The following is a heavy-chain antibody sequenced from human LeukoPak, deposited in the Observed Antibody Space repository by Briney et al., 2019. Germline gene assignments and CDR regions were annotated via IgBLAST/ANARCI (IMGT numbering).Heavy chain of an antibody. Sequence: ASVKVSCKASGYTFTSYDINWVRQATGLGLEWMGWMNPNSGNTGYAQKFQGRVTMTRNTSISTAYMELSSLRSEDTAVYYCAIRLWSIAALRKDYWGQGTLVTVSS. J-gene: IGHJ4*02. CDR2: MNPNSGNT. D-gene: IGHD6-6*01. CDR1: GYTFTSYD. V-gene: IGHV1-8*01. CDR3: AIRLWSIAALRKDY.